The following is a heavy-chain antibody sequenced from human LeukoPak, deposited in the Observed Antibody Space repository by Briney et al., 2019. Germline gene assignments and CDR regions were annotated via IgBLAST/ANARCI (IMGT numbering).Heavy chain of an antibody. CDR2: INAYSGDT. D-gene: IGHD6-19*01. Sequence: ASVKVSCKTSGYPFTNHGVSWVRQAPGQGLEWMGWINAYSGDTNYAQRFQGRLTMTTDTSTTTAYMELRSLSSDDTAVYYCARDWPIVIAGYWGQGTLVTVSS. CDR1: GYPFTNHG. J-gene: IGHJ4*02. V-gene: IGHV1-18*01. CDR3: ARDWPIVIAGY.